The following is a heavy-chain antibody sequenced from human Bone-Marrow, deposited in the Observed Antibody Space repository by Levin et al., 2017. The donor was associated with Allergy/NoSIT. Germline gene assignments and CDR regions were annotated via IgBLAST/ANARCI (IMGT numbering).Heavy chain of an antibody. Sequence: WASVKVSCKASGGTFSSYGVSWVRQAPGQGLEWMGGIIPLFAAADYAQKFQGRVTITADESTSTAYMELSSLRAEDTAVYYCATNPGYSSRWYCRHWGQGTLVTVSS. CDR1: GGTFSSYG. CDR2: IIPLFAAA. J-gene: IGHJ4*02. CDR3: ATNPGYSSRWYCRH. D-gene: IGHD6-13*01. V-gene: IGHV1-69*13.